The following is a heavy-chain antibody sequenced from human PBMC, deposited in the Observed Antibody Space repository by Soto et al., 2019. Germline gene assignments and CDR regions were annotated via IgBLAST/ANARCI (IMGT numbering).Heavy chain of an antibody. J-gene: IGHJ1*01. CDR2: ISWNSGSI. Sequence: SLRLSCAASGFTFDDYAMHWVRQAPGKGLEWVSGISWNSGSIGYADSVKGRFTISRDNAKNSLYLQMNSLRAEDTALYYCAKATTYYYDSSGKQYFQHWGQGTLVTVSS. CDR1: GFTFDDYA. CDR3: AKATTYYYDSSGKQYFQH. V-gene: IGHV3-9*01. D-gene: IGHD3-22*01.